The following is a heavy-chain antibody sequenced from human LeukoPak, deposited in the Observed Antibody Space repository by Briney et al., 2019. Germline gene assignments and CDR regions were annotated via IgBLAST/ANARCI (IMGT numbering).Heavy chain of an antibody. CDR2: IYYSGST. Sequence: SETLSLTCTVSGGSISSSSYYWGWIRQPPGKGLEWIGSIYYSGSTYYNPSLKSRVTISVDTSKNQFSLKLSSVTAADTAVYYCARLEQLAPDGWGQGTLVTVSS. D-gene: IGHD6-6*01. J-gene: IGHJ4*02. CDR1: GGSISSSSYY. CDR3: ARLEQLAPDG. V-gene: IGHV4-39*01.